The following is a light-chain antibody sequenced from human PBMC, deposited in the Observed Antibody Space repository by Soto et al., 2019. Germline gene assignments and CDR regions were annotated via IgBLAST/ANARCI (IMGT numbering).Light chain of an antibody. CDR3: CSYAGSSTWV. CDR2: EDT. J-gene: IGLJ3*02. CDR1: SSDIGSFNL. V-gene: IGLV2-23*01. Sequence: QSALTQPASVSGSPGQSITISCTGTSSDIGSFNLVSWYQHHPGKAPKLMIHEDTKRPSGVSNRFSGSKSGNTASLTVSGLQAEDEADYYCCSYAGSSTWVFGGGTKLTV.